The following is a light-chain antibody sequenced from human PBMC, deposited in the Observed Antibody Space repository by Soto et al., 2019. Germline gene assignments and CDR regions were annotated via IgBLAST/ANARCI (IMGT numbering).Light chain of an antibody. J-gene: IGKJ5*01. CDR1: QTVGTY. Sequence: EIVLTQFPATLSLFPGETATLSCRASQTVGTYLAWYQQKPGQAPRLLISDASNRATGVPTRFSGSGSGTDFTPTISSLEPEDFAVYFCQQRNNWPRITFGQGTRLEIK. V-gene: IGKV3-11*01. CDR2: DAS. CDR3: QQRNNWPRIT.